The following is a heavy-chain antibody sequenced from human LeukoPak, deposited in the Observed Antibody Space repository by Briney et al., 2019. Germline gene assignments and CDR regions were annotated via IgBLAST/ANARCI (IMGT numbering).Heavy chain of an antibody. D-gene: IGHD3-10*01. CDR2: IYYSGST. J-gene: IGHJ4*02. V-gene: IGHV4-59*01. CDR3: ARGTDPDY. CDR1: GDSFSSYY. Sequence: PSETLSLTCTFSGDSFSSYYWTWIRQPPGKGLEWIGYIYYSGSTNYNPSLKSRVTISVDTSKNQFSLKLSSVTAADTAVYYCARGTDPDYWGQGTLVTVSS.